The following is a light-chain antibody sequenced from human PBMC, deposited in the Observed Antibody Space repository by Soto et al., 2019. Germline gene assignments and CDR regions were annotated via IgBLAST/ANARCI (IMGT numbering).Light chain of an antibody. J-gene: IGKJ2*01. CDR3: QQYKDWPPYT. CDR1: QSVGNN. Sequence: EIAMRQSPPTLSVSPGERATLSCRASQSVGNNLAWYQQKPGQAPRLLIYAASIRATGIPTRFSGSGSGTEFTLTINSLQSEDFAVYYCQQYKDWPPYTVGQGTKLEIK. CDR2: AAS. V-gene: IGKV3-15*01.